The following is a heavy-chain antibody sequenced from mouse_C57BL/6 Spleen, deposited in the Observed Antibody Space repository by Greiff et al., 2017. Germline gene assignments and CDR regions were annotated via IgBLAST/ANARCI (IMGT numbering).Heavy chain of an antibody. D-gene: IGHD2-4*01. J-gene: IGHJ2*01. Sequence: VQRVESGAELVKPGASVKISCKASGYAFSSYWMNWVKQRPGKGLEWIGQIYPGDGDTNYNGKFKGKATLTADKSSSTAYMQLRSLTSEDSAVYFCARDDYGDYWGQGTTLTVSS. CDR3: ARDDYGDY. CDR2: IYPGDGDT. CDR1: GYAFSSYW. V-gene: IGHV1-80*01.